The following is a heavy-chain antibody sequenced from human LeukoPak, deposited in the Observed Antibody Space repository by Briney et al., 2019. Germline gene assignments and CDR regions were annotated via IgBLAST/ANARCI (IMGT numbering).Heavy chain of an antibody. J-gene: IGHJ4*02. CDR3: AARCDYVWGTCRFDY. V-gene: IGHV3-23*01. CDR2: ISGSGGST. Sequence: PGGSLRLSCAASGFTFSSYWMHWVRQAPGKGLEWVSGISGSGGSTTYADSVKGRFTISRDSSKSILYLQMNSLRAEDTAVYYCAARCDYVWGTCRFDYWGQGTLVIASS. D-gene: IGHD3-16*01. CDR1: GFTFSSYW.